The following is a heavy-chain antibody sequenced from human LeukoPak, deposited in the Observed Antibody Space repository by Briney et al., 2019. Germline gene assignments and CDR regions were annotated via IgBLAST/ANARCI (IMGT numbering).Heavy chain of an antibody. J-gene: IGHJ4*02. V-gene: IGHV3-7*01. Sequence: GGSLRPSCAASGFTFSSYWMSWVRQAPGKGLEWVANIKQDGSEKYYVDSVKGRFTISRDNAKNSLYLQMNSLRAEDTAVYYCAREADYYDSSGYYFDYWGQGTLVTVSS. CDR1: GFTFSSYW. CDR3: AREADYYDSSGYYFDY. D-gene: IGHD3-22*01. CDR2: IKQDGSEK.